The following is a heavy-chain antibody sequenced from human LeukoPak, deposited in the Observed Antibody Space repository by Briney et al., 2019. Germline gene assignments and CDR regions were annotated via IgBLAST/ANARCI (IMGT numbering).Heavy chain of an antibody. CDR1: GFTFRNYA. J-gene: IGHJ4*02. CDR2: ISYDGNNR. Sequence: PGRALRLSCVATGFTFRNYAMHWVRQAPGKGLEWVAFISYDGNNRYSADSVKGRFTISRDTYRDTLYLQMISLTTEDTAIYYCARDFSNYYFDYWGQGTLVTVSS. D-gene: IGHD4-11*01. V-gene: IGHV3-30-3*01. CDR3: ARDFSNYYFDY.